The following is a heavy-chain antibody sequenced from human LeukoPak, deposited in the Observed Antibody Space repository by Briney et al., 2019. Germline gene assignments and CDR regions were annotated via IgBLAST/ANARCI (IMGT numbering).Heavy chain of an antibody. V-gene: IGHV4-39*07. CDR1: GGSISSSSYY. Sequence: SETLSLTCTVSGGSISSSSYYWGWIRQPPGKGLEWIGSIYYSGSTYYNPSLKSRVTISVDTSKNQFSLKLSSVTAADTAVYYCARASWELRGYFDYWGQGTLVTVSS. CDR3: ARASWELRGYFDY. J-gene: IGHJ4*02. D-gene: IGHD1-26*01. CDR2: IYYSGST.